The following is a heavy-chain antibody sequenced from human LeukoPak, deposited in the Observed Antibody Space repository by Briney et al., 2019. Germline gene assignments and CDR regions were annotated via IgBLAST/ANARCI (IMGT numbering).Heavy chain of an antibody. CDR3: ARDNPPMVRGRWGWD. Sequence: GASVKVSCKASGYTFTSYAMNWMRQAPGQGLEWMGWINTNTGNPTYAQGFTGRFVFSLDTSVSTAYLQISSLKAEDTAVYYCARDNPPMVRGRWGWDWGQGTLVTVCS. CDR2: INTNTGNP. V-gene: IGHV7-4-1*02. D-gene: IGHD3-10*01. CDR1: GYTFTSYA. J-gene: IGHJ4*02.